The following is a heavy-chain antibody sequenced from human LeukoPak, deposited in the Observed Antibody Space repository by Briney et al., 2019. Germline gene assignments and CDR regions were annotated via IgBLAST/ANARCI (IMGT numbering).Heavy chain of an antibody. CDR1: GGSFSGYY. V-gene: IGHV4-34*01. CDR3: ARGGIRSRYWGY. CDR2: INHSGST. D-gene: IGHD6-13*01. Sequence: PSETLSLTCAVYGGSFSGYYWSWIRQPPGKGLEWIGEINHSGSTNYNPSLKSRVTISVDTSKNQFSLKLSSVTAADTAVYYCARGGIRSRYWGYWGQGTLVTVSS. J-gene: IGHJ4*02.